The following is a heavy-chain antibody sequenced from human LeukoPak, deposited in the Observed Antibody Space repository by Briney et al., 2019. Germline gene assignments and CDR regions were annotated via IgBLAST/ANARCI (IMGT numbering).Heavy chain of an antibody. Sequence: ASVKVSCKASGYTFTGYYVHWVRQAPGQGLEWMGWINPNSGDTKYAQKFQGRVTMTRDTSISTAYMELSRLRSDDTAVYYCARATPQIVGLDYWGQGTLVTVSS. J-gene: IGHJ4*02. V-gene: IGHV1-2*02. D-gene: IGHD1-26*01. CDR2: INPNSGDT. CDR3: ARATPQIVGLDY. CDR1: GYTFTGYY.